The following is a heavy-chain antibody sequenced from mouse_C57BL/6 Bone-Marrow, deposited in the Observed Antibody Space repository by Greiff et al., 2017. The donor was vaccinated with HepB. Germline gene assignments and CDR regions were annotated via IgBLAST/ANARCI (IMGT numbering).Heavy chain of an antibody. CDR1: GYTFTSYW. Sequence: QVQLQQPGAELVKPGASVKLSCKASGYTFTSYWMHWVKQRPGQGLEWIGMIHPNSGSTNYNEKFKSKATLTVDKSSSTAYMQLSSLTSEDSAVYYCASRIYSNHYYYAMDYWGQGTSVTVSS. CDR2: IHPNSGST. V-gene: IGHV1-64*01. J-gene: IGHJ4*01. CDR3: ASRIYSNHYYYAMDY. D-gene: IGHD2-5*01.